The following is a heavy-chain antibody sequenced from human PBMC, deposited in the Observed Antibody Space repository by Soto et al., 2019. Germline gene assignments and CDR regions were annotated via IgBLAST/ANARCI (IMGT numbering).Heavy chain of an antibody. CDR1: GFTFISYS. V-gene: IGHV3-21*01. Sequence: PGVSLRHSCAASGFTFISYSMNWVRQAPGKELEWVSSISSSSSYIYYADSVKGRFTISRDNAKNSLYLQMNSLRAEDTAVYYCARGVTGTNDYWGQGTLVTVSS. J-gene: IGHJ4*02. D-gene: IGHD1-7*01. CDR2: ISSSSSYI. CDR3: ARGVTGTNDY.